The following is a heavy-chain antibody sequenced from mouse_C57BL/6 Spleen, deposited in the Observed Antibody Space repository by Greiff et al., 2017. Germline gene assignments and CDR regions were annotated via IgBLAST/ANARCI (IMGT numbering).Heavy chain of an antibody. CDR2: IDPSDSYT. J-gene: IGHJ1*03. CDR3: ARGDYYGSSYMRYFDV. CDR1: GYTFTSYW. V-gene: IGHV1-69*01. D-gene: IGHD1-1*01. Sequence: VQLQQPGAELVMPGASVKLSCKASGYTFTSYWMHWVKQRPGQGLEWIGEIDPSDSYTNSNQKFKGKSKLTVDKSSSTAYMQLSSLTSEDSAVYYCARGDYYGSSYMRYFDVWGTGTTVTVSS.